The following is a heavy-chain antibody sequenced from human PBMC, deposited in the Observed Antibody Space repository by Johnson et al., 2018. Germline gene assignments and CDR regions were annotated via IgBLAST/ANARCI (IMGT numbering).Heavy chain of an antibody. CDR2: ISYDGGNK. D-gene: IGHD3-22*01. CDR3: ARPESANYYDSGEYFQH. CDR1: GFTFSSYA. V-gene: IGHV3-30-3*01. J-gene: IGHJ1*01. Sequence: QVQLVQSGGGVVQPGRSLRLSCAASGFTFSSYAIHWVRQAPGTGLEWVAVISYDGGNKYYADSVKGRFTIFRDNSNNTLYLQINSLRAEDTAVDYCARPESANYYDSGEYFQHWGQGTLVTVSS.